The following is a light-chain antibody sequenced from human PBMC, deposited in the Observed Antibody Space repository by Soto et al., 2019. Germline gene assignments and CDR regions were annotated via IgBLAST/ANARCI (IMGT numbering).Light chain of an antibody. CDR2: EVS. Sequence: QSALTQPASVSGTPGQSITISCTGSNSDVGIYDFVSWYQHHPGRAPKLIVSEVSHRPSGVSNRSSGSKSGNTASLTISGLQSEDEADYYCISYTSDDVSYVFGTGTKVTVL. J-gene: IGLJ1*01. V-gene: IGLV2-14*01. CDR1: NSDVGIYDF. CDR3: ISYTSDDVSYV.